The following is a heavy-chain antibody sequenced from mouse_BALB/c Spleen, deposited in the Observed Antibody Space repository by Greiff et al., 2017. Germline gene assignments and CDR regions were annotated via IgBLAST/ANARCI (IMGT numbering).Heavy chain of an antibody. D-gene: IGHD1-2*01. CDR2: ILPGSGST. CDR1: GYTFSSYW. V-gene: IGHV1-9*01. Sequence: QLQQSGAELIKPGASVQISCKATGYTFSSYWIEWVKQRPGHGLEWIGEILPGSGSTNYNEKFKGKATFTADTSSNTAYMQLRSLTSEGSAVYYCARTGRRLYYFDYWGQGTTLTVSS. CDR3: ARTGRRLYYFDY. J-gene: IGHJ2*01.